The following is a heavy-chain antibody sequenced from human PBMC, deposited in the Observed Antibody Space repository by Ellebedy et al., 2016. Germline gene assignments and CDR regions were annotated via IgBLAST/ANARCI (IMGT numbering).Heavy chain of an antibody. CDR2: FDPEDGET. CDR3: AAVSYDDILTGYWFDP. J-gene: IGHJ5*02. V-gene: IGHV1-24*01. Sequence: ASVKVSCKVSGYTLTELSMHWVRQAPGKGLEWMGGFDPEDGETIYEQKFQGRVTMTEDTSTNTAYMDLSSLRSEDTAVYYCAAVSYDDILTGYWFDPWGQGTLVTVSS. CDR1: GYTLTELS. D-gene: IGHD3-9*01.